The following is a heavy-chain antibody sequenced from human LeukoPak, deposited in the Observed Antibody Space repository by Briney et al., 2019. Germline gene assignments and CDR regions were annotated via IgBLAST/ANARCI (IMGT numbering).Heavy chain of an antibody. D-gene: IGHD6-13*01. CDR3: ARDDQAAAGTGYYYYYMDV. CDR1: RFTFSSYS. CDR2: IGSSSSYI. J-gene: IGHJ6*03. Sequence: GGSLRLSCAASRFTFSSYSMNWVRQAPGKGLEWVSSIGSSSSYIYYADSVKGRFTISRDNAKNSLYLQMNSLRAEDTAVYYCARDDQAAAGTGYYYYYMDVWGKGTTVTVSS. V-gene: IGHV3-21*01.